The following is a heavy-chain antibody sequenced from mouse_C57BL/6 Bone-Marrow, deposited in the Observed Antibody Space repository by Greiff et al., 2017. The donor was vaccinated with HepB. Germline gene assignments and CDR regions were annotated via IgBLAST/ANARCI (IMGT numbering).Heavy chain of an antibody. D-gene: IGHD5-5*01. J-gene: IGHJ3*01. V-gene: IGHV10-1*01. Sequence: EVQRVESGGGLVQPKGSLKLSCAASGFSFNTYAMNWVRQAPGKGLEWVARIRSKSNNYATYYADSVKDRFTISRDDSESMLYLQMNNLKTEDTAMYYCVRRGLPRFAYWGQGTLVTVSA. CDR2: IRSKSNNYAT. CDR3: VRRGLPRFAY. CDR1: GFSFNTYA.